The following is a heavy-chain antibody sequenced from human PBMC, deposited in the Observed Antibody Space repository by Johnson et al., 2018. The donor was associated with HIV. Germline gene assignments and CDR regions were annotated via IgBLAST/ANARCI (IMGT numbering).Heavy chain of an antibody. CDR2: IYSGGRT. CDR1: GLSFSSYG. Sequence: VQLVESGGGVVQPGRSVRLSCAASGLSFSSYGMAWVRQAPGKGLEWVSVIYSGGRTYYTDSVKGRFTISRDTAKNTLYLQMNSLRVEDTAVYYCARDPITPYERGPDAFDVWGQGTVVTVSS. D-gene: IGHD2-21*01. V-gene: IGHV3-53*01. CDR3: ARDPITPYERGPDAFDV. J-gene: IGHJ3*01.